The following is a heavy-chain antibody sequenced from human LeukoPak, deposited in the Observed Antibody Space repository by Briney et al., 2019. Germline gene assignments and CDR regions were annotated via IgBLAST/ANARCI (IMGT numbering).Heavy chain of an antibody. CDR3: ATLGSIVWGRTGTASSL. D-gene: IGHD2-21*02. CDR1: GFTVGSNY. Sequence: GGSLRLSCAASGFTVGSNYLSWVRQAPGKGLEWVSIIYSGGITFYADSVKGRFTISRHNSKNTLHLQMNSLRAEDTATYYCATLGSIVWGRTGTASSLWGQGTLVTVSS. V-gene: IGHV3-53*04. J-gene: IGHJ4*02. CDR2: IYSGGIT.